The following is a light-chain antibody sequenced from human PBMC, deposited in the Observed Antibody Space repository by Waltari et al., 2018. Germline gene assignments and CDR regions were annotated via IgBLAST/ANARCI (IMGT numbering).Light chain of an antibody. V-gene: IGLV2-8*01. J-gene: IGLJ2*01. CDR3: TSYTGNDNSKV. CDR1: SNDVAASNS. Sequence: QSALTQPPSASGSPGQSVTISCTGTSNDVAASNSVSWYQPHPGKAPKVMIYEVSKRPSGVPDRFSGSKSGNTASLTVSGLQAEDEADYYCTSYTGNDNSKVFGGGTKLTVL. CDR2: EVS.